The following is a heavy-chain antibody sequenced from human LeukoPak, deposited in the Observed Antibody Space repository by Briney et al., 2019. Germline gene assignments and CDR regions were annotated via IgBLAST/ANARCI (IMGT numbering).Heavy chain of an antibody. CDR2: IYSDGTT. CDR1: GFPVSSNY. J-gene: IGHJ4*02. Sequence: GGSLRLSCAASGFPVSSNYMTWVRQAPGKGLDWVSVIYSDGTTYYADSVKGRFTISRDNSENTVFLQMNTLRAEDTAVYYCTRWGFDYWGQGTLVTVSS. D-gene: IGHD3-16*01. CDR3: TRWGFDY. V-gene: IGHV3-53*01.